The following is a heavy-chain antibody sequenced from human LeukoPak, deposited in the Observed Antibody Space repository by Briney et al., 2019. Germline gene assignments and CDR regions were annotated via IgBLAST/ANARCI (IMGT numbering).Heavy chain of an antibody. CDR3: ARDMEATVTSDFDY. Sequence: ASVKVSCKASGYTFTGYYMHWVRQAPGQGLEWMGWINPNSGGTNYAQKFQGRVTMTRDTSISTAYMELSRLRSDDTAVYYCARDMEATVTSDFDYWGQRTLVTVSS. D-gene: IGHD4-17*01. CDR1: GYTFTGYY. CDR2: INPNSGGT. J-gene: IGHJ4*02. V-gene: IGHV1-2*02.